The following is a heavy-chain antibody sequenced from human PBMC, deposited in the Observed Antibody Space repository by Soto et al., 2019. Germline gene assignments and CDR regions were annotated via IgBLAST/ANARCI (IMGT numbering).Heavy chain of an antibody. J-gene: IGHJ6*02. D-gene: IGHD2-2*02. CDR3: VGGYCSSTSCFTYYYYYGMDV. CDR2: IIPIFGTA. V-gene: IGHV1-69*13. Sequence: GASVKVSCKASGGTFSSYAISWVRQAPGQGLEWMGGIIPIFGTANYAQKFQGRVTITADESTSTAYMELSSLRSEDTAVYYCVGGYCSSTSCFTYYYYYGMDVWGQGTTVTVSS. CDR1: GGTFSSYA.